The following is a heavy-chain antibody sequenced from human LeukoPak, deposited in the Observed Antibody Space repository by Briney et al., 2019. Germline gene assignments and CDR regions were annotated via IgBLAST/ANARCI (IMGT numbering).Heavy chain of an antibody. V-gene: IGHV3-53*01. Sequence: GGSLRLSCAASGFTFSSYAMSCVRQAPGKGLEWVSVIYSGGSTNYADSVKGRFTISRDNSKNTLYLQMNSLRGEDTAVYYCARDTDVWGQGTTVTVSS. J-gene: IGHJ6*02. CDR1: GFTFSSYA. CDR2: IYSGGST. CDR3: ARDTDV.